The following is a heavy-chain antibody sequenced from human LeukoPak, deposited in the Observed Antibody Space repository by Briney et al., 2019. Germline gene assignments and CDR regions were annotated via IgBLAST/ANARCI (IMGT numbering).Heavy chain of an antibody. CDR1: GFSITTGYC. J-gene: IGHJ4*02. CDR3: ARVKYDRNGYPAGFDY. D-gene: IGHD3-22*01. V-gene: IGHV4-38-2*02. Sequence: SETLSLTCTVSGFSITTGYCWAWIRPPPGKRLEWIGTIFRIGSTYYNPSLKSRVTISVDTSKNQFSLKLSSVTAADTALYYCARVKYDRNGYPAGFDYWGQGTLVTVSS. CDR2: IFRIGST.